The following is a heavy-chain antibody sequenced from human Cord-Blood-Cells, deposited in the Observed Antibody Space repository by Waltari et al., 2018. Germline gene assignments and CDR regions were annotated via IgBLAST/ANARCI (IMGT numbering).Heavy chain of an antibody. CDR1: GGSISSYY. CDR3: AREATSAGPWGWFDP. CDR2: IYYSGST. D-gene: IGHD1-26*01. J-gene: IGHJ5*02. Sequence: QVQLQESGPGLVKPSETLSLTCTVSGGSISSYYWSWIRQPPGKGLEWIGYIYYSGSTNYNPALKSRVTISVDTSKNQCSLKLSSGTAADTAVYYCAREATSAGPWGWFDPWGQGTLVTVSS. V-gene: IGHV4-59*01.